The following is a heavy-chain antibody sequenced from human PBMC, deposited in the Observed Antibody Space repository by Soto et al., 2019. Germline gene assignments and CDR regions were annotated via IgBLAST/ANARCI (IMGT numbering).Heavy chain of an antibody. CDR1: GYTFTSYG. J-gene: IGHJ6*03. V-gene: IGHV1-18*01. CDR3: ARLADCSSTSCSAYYYYYSMDV. CDR2: ISAYNGNT. D-gene: IGHD2-2*01. Sequence: QVQLVQSGAEVKKPGASVKVSCKASGYTFTSYGISWVRQAPGQGLEWMGWISAYNGNTNYAQKLQGRVTMTTDTSTSTAYMELRSLRSDDTAVYYCARLADCSSTSCSAYYYYYSMDVWGKGTKVTVSS.